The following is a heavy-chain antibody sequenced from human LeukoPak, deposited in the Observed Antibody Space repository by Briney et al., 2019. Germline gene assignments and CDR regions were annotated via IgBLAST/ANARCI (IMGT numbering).Heavy chain of an antibody. Sequence: GGSLRLSCAASGFTFSSYSMNWVRQAPGKGLEWVSSISSSSSYIYYADSVKGRFTISRGNSKNTLYLQMNSLRAEDTAVYYCAREGVITTGHYFDYWGQGTLVTVSS. CDR3: AREGVITTGHYFDY. V-gene: IGHV3-21*01. CDR1: GFTFSSYS. J-gene: IGHJ4*02. D-gene: IGHD3-22*01. CDR2: ISSSSSYI.